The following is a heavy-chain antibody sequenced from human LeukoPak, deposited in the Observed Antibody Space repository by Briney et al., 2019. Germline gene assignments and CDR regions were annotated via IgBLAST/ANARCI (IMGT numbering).Heavy chain of an antibody. D-gene: IGHD1-26*01. J-gene: IGHJ3*02. V-gene: IGHV3-23*01. CDR1: GFTFSSYA. CDR3: AKVGKWELSFFDI. Sequence: GGSLRLSCAASGFTFSSYAMSWVRQAPGKGLEWASAISGSGGSTYYADSAKGRFTISRDNSKNTLYLQMNSLRAEDTAVYYCAKVGKWELSFFDIWGQGTMVTVSS. CDR2: ISGSGGST.